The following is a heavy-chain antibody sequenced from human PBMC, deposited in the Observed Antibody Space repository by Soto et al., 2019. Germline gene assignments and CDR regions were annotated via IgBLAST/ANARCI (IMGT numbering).Heavy chain of an antibody. D-gene: IGHD3-9*01. CDR2: ISSSSSYI. Sequence: GGSLRLSCAASGFTFSSYSMNWVRQAPGKGLEWVSSISSSSSYIYYADSVKGRFTISRDNAKNSLYLQMNSLRAEDTAVYYCARDSTVITLFFRWDALDIWGQGTMVTVSS. CDR3: ARDSTVITLFFRWDALDI. J-gene: IGHJ3*02. CDR1: GFTFSSYS. V-gene: IGHV3-21*01.